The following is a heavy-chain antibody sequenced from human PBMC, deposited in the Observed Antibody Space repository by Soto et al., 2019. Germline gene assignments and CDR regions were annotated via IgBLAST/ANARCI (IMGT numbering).Heavy chain of an antibody. CDR2: IHYSGCT. CDR1: GGSISSYY. J-gene: IGHJ6*02. Sequence: QGQLQESGPGLVKPSETLSLTCTVSGGSISSYYWSWIRQAPGKALEGIGYIHYSGCTKSNPSLKSRVTISVDTSSNQVSLKLSSVTAADSAVYFCARSRDQLLHPYYYGMDVWCQGTTGNVSS. V-gene: IGHV4-59*01. D-gene: IGHD2-15*01. CDR3: ARSRDQLLHPYYYGMDV.